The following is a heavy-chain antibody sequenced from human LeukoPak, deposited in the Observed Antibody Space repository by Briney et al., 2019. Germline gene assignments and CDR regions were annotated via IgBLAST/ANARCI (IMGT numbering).Heavy chain of an antibody. CDR3: ARDPGAYTIDNCFDP. V-gene: IGHV1-2*02. Sequence: DSVKVSCKASGYIFTGYYIHWVRQAPGQGLEWMGWINPNSGGTNYAQKFQGRVTMTRETSISTAYMELSRLRSDDTAVYYCARDPGAYTIDNCFDPWGQGTLVTVSS. CDR2: INPNSGGT. J-gene: IGHJ5*02. CDR1: GYIFTGYY. D-gene: IGHD3-16*01.